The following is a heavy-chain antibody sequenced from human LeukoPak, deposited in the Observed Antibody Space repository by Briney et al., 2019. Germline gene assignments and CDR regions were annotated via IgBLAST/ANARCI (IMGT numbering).Heavy chain of an antibody. Sequence: ASVKVTCKASGYTFTSYGISWVRQAPGQGLEWMGWISAYYGNTNYAQKLQGRVTMTTDTSTSTAYMELRSLRSDDTAVYYCARDSTPIVVVVAATYYYGMDVWGKGTTVTVSS. J-gene: IGHJ6*04. D-gene: IGHD2-15*01. CDR1: GYTFTSYG. CDR3: ARDSTPIVVVVAATYYYGMDV. V-gene: IGHV1-18*04. CDR2: ISAYYGNT.